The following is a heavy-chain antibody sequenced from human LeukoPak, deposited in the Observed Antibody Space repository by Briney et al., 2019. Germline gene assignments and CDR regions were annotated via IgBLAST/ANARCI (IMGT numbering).Heavy chain of an antibody. D-gene: IGHD3-10*01. Sequence: ASVKVSYKASGYTFTSYDINWVRQATGQGLEWMGWMNPNSGNTGYAQKFQGRVTMTRNTSISTAYMELSSLRSEDTAVYYCARGSGGILGFGELYYLDYGGQGTLVTVSS. V-gene: IGHV1-8*01. CDR2: MNPNSGNT. J-gene: IGHJ4*02. CDR3: ARGSGGILGFGELYYLDY. CDR1: GYTFTSYD.